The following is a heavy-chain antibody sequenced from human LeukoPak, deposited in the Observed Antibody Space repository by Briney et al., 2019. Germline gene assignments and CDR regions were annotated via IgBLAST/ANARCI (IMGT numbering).Heavy chain of an antibody. CDR3: AKDLYYYGSGSSNYYYYGMDV. D-gene: IGHD3-10*01. J-gene: IGHJ6*02. V-gene: IGHV3-30*18. CDR2: ISYDGSNK. Sequence: GGSLRLSCAASGFTFSSYGMHWVRQAPGKGLEWVAVISYDGSNKYYADSVKGRFTISRDNSKNTLYLQMNSLRAEDTAVYYCAKDLYYYGSGSSNYYYYGMDVWGQGTTVTVSS. CDR1: GFTFSSYG.